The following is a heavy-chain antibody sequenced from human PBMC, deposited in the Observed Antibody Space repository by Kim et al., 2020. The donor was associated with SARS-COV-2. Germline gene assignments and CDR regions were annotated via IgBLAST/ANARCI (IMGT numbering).Heavy chain of an antibody. CDR2: IYWDDDK. CDR1: GFSLSTSGVG. D-gene: IGHD3-16*01. CDR3: AHILVTFGWGGWYYYYGMDV. J-gene: IGHJ6*02. Sequence: SGPTLVNPTQTLTLTCTFSGFSLSTSGVGVGWIRQPPGKALEWLALIYWDDDKRYSPSLKSRLTITKDTSKNQVVLTMTNMDPVDTATYYCAHILVTFGWGGWYYYYGMDVWGQGTTVTVSS. V-gene: IGHV2-5*02.